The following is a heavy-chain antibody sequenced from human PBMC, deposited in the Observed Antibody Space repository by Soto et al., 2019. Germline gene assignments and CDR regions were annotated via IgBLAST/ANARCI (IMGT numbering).Heavy chain of an antibody. CDR2: ISSNGGST. Sequence: EVQLVESGGGLVQPGGSLRLSCAASGFTFSSYAMHWVRQAPGKGLEYVSAISSNGGSTYYANSVKGRFTISRDNSKNTLYLQMGSLRAEDMAVYYCARNIYDTYGMDVWGQGTTVTASS. CDR3: ARNIYDTYGMDV. D-gene: IGHD3-3*01. J-gene: IGHJ6*02. CDR1: GFTFSSYA. V-gene: IGHV3-64*01.